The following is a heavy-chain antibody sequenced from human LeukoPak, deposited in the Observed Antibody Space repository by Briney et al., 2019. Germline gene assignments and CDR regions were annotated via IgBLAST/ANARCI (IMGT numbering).Heavy chain of an antibody. V-gene: IGHV4-34*01. CDR2: INHSGST. J-gene: IGHJ3*02. D-gene: IGHD3-10*02. CDR3: ARDHVPAFDI. Sequence: SETLSLTCAVYGGSFSGYYWSWIRQPPGKGLEWIGEINHSGSTNYNPSLKSRVTISVDTSKNQFSLKLSSVTAADTAVYYCARDHVPAFDIWGQGTMVTVS. CDR1: GGSFSGYY.